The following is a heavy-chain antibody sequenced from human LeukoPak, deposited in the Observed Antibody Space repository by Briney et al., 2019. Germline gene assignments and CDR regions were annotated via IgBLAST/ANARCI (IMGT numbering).Heavy chain of an antibody. J-gene: IGHJ4*02. CDR2: VDPEDGEI. D-gene: IGHD3-3*01. CDR1: GYTFTNYY. Sequence: ATVKISCKVSGYTFTNYYMHWVQQAPGKGLEWMGLVDPEDGEIIYAEKFQGRVTITADTSTDTAYMELSRLRSEDTAVYYCATDHTIFGVVITNMDDYWGQGTLVTVSS. CDR3: ATDHTIFGVVITNMDDY. V-gene: IGHV1-69-2*01.